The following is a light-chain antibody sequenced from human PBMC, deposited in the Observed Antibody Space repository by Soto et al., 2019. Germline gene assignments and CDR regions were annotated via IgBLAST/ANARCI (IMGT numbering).Light chain of an antibody. CDR1: QSISNH. CDR3: QQSYSIPPT. Sequence: DIQMTQSPSSLSASVEVRVIITCRSSQSISNHLNWYQHKPAKAPKLLIFAASSLQSGVPSRFSGSRSGPDFTLTISSLQPEDFANYYCQQSYSIPPTFGQATKLESK. J-gene: IGKJ1*01. V-gene: IGKV1-39*01. CDR2: AAS.